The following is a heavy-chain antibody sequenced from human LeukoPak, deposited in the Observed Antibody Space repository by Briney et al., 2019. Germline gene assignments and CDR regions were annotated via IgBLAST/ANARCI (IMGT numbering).Heavy chain of an antibody. CDR2: FDPEDGET. CDR1: GYTLTEVS. D-gene: IGHD6-19*01. Sequence: ASVKVSCKVSGYTLTEVSMHWVRQAPGKGLEWMGGFDPEDGETIYAQKFQGRVTMTEDKSTDTAYMELSSLRSEDTAVYYCATTGDSSGWYDYWGQGTLVTVSS. V-gene: IGHV1-24*01. CDR3: ATTGDSSGWYDY. J-gene: IGHJ4*02.